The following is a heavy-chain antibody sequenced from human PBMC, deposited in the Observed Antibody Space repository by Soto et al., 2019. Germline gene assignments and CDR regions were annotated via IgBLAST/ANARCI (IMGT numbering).Heavy chain of an antibody. CDR3: AKDRRISMVRGYYFEY. CDR1: GLTFTSYA. D-gene: IGHD3-10*01. J-gene: IGHJ4*02. V-gene: IGHV3-23*01. Sequence: EVQLLASGGGLVHPGGSLRLSCAASGLTFTSYAMSWVRQAPGKGLEWVSGLSGSGGTTYYADSEKGRFTISRDNSKNTLYLQMDSLRAEDTAVYYCAKDRRISMVRGYYFEYWGQGTLVTVSS. CDR2: LSGSGGTT.